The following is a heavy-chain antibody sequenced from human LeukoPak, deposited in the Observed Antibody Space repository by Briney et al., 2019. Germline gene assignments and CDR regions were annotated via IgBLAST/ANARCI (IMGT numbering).Heavy chain of an antibody. V-gene: IGHV3-23*01. CDR1: GFTFSSYD. CDR3: AKDRGLIAVAGQGDLFDY. Sequence: PGGSLRLSCAASGFTFSSYDMSWVRQAPGKGREWVSAISGSGGSTYYADSVKGGFTISRDNSKNTLYLQMNSLRAEDTAVYCCAKDRGLIAVAGQGDLFDYWGQGTLVTVSS. J-gene: IGHJ4*02. D-gene: IGHD6-19*01. CDR2: ISGSGGST.